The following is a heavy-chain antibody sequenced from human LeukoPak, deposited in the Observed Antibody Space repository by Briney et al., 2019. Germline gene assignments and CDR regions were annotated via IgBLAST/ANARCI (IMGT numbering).Heavy chain of an antibody. V-gene: IGHV3-30-3*01. CDR3: ARGGTGYCSSTSCYRYYYYGMDV. J-gene: IGHJ6*02. CDR2: ISYDGSNK. Sequence: GGSLRLSCTASGFTFGDYAMHWVRQAPGKGLEWVAVISYDGSNKYYADSVKGRFTISRDNSKNTLYLQMNSLRAEDTAVYYCARGGTGYCSSTSCYRYYYYGMDVWGQGTTVTVSS. CDR1: GFTFGDYA. D-gene: IGHD2-2*01.